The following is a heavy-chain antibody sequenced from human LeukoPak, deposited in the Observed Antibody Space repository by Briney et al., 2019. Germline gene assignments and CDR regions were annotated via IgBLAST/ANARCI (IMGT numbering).Heavy chain of an antibody. V-gene: IGHV1-2*02. Sequence: VASVKVSCKASGYTFTGYYMHWVRQAPGQGLEWMGWINPNSGGTNYAQKFQGRVTMTRDTSISTAYMELSRLRSDDTAVYYCAKFLIPRYSDNGMDVWGQGTTVTVSS. CDR1: GYTFTGYY. D-gene: IGHD2-21*01. CDR2: INPNSGGT. CDR3: AKFLIPRYSDNGMDV. J-gene: IGHJ6*02.